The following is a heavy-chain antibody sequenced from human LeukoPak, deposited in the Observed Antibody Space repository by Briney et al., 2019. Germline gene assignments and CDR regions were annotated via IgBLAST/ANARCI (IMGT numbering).Heavy chain of an antibody. CDR2: ISTSSSYI. Sequence: KPGGSLRLSCAASGFNVSNNYMNWVRQAPGKGLEWVSSISTSSSYIYYADSVKGRFTISRDNAKNSLYLQLNSLRAEDTAVYYCARWGTRDSFDIWGQGTMVTVSS. CDR1: GFNVSNNY. D-gene: IGHD3-16*01. J-gene: IGHJ3*02. CDR3: ARWGTRDSFDI. V-gene: IGHV3-21*01.